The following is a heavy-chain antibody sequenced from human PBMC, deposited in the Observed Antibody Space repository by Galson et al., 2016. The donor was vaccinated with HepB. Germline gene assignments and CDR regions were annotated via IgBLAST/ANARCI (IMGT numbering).Heavy chain of an antibody. V-gene: IGHV3-48*02. D-gene: IGHD4-23*01. CDR3: ARESYYGGNSLDQYYFDY. J-gene: IGHJ4*02. Sequence: SLRLSCAVSGFTFSSYSMDWVRQAPGKGLEWVSYITSGSSTIYYADSVKGRFTIPRDNAKNSLYLQMNSLRDEDTAVYYCARESYYGGNSLDQYYFDYWGQGTLVTVSS. CDR1: GFTFSSYS. CDR2: ITSGSSTI.